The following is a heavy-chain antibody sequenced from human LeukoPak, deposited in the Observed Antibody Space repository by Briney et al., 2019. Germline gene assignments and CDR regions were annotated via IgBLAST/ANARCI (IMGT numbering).Heavy chain of an antibody. D-gene: IGHD7-27*01. V-gene: IGHV3-23*01. CDR2: ISGSGVT. CDR1: GFTFSTSA. Sequence: GGSLRLSCAASGFTFSTSAMTWVRQAPGKGLEWVSGISGSGVTDYADSVKGRFTISRDNSKNTLYLQMNSLRAEDTAVYYCAKDLNWGGRWGQGTLITVSS. CDR3: AKDLNWGGR. J-gene: IGHJ4*02.